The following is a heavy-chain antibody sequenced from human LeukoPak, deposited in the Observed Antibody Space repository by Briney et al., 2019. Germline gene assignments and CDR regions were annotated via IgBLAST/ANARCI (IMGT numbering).Heavy chain of an antibody. V-gene: IGHV5-51*07. CDR1: GYSFTNSW. Sequence: GESLKISCKGSGYSFTNSWIGWVHLMPGKGLEWMGIIYPADSDIRYSPSFQGQVTISADKSINTAYLQWSSLKASDTAMYYCARHFDYYDSSGYYQAAGYWGQGTLVTVSS. CDR3: ARHFDYYDSSGYYQAAGY. J-gene: IGHJ4*02. CDR2: IYPADSDI. D-gene: IGHD3-22*01.